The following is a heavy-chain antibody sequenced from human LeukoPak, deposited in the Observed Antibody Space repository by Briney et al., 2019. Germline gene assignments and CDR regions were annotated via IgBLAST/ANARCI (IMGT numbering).Heavy chain of an antibody. Sequence: SETLSLTCTVSGGSISSGDYYWSWIRQPPGTGLEWIGYIYYSGSTYYNPSLKSRVTISVDTSKNQFSLKLSSVTAADTAVYYCARVGSGYYGFDYWGQGTLVTVSS. J-gene: IGHJ4*02. V-gene: IGHV4-30-4*01. CDR3: ARVGSGYYGFDY. D-gene: IGHD3-22*01. CDR1: GGSISSGDYY. CDR2: IYYSGST.